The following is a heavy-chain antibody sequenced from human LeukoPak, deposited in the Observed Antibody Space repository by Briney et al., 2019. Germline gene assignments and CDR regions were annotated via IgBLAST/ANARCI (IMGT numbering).Heavy chain of an antibody. Sequence: PGGSLRLSCAASGLTFTNYAMHWVRQAPAKGLEGVALISKEGSKKYYADSVKGRFTISRENSRNTLYLRMNSLRIEDTAVYYCATGYYDFDLWGQGTLVTVSS. V-gene: IGHV3-30-3*01. CDR1: GLTFTNYA. D-gene: IGHD3-22*01. CDR2: ISKEGSKK. CDR3: ATGYYDFDL. J-gene: IGHJ4*02.